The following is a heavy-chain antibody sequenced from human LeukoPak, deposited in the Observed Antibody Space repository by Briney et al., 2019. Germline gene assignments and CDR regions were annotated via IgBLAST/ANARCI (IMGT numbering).Heavy chain of an antibody. CDR1: GFTFSSYA. J-gene: IGHJ3*02. CDR2: ISGSGGST. D-gene: IGHD4-17*01. CDR3: AKLASVTVTETSAHDAFDI. V-gene: IGHV3-23*01. Sequence: GGSLRLSCAASGFTFSSYAMSWVRQAPGKGLEWVSAISGSGGSTYYADSVKGRFTISRDNSENTLYLQMNSLRAEDTAVYYCAKLASVTVTETSAHDAFDIWGQGTMVTVSS.